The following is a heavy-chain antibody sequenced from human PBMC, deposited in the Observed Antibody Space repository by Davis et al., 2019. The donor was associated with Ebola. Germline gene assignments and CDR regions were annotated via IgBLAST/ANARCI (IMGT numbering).Heavy chain of an antibody. CDR1: GFSFSNAW. Sequence: AGSLRLTCAVSGFSFSNAWLSWVRQAPGKGLEWVGRIKCKTDGGTTDSATPVKGRFSISRDNSKNTLYLQMNSLKTEDTGVYYCTTAGGSIVVPAAADYWGQGTLVTVSS. CDR2: IKCKTDGGTT. D-gene: IGHD2-2*01. CDR3: TTAGGSIVVPAAADY. J-gene: IGHJ4*02. V-gene: IGHV3-15*01.